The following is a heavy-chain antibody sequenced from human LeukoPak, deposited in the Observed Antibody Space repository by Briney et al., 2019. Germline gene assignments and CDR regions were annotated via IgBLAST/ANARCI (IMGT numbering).Heavy chain of an antibody. D-gene: IGHD6-19*01. V-gene: IGHV3-48*04. J-gene: IGHJ6*03. CDR1: GFTFSSYS. Sequence: GGSLRLSCAASGFTFSSYSMNWVRQAPGKGLEWVSYISSSSSTIYYTDSVKGRFTISRDNAKNSLYLQMNSLRAEDTAVYYCARQVAVSYYYYYMDVWGKGTTVTVSS. CDR2: ISSSSSTI. CDR3: ARQVAVSYYYYYMDV.